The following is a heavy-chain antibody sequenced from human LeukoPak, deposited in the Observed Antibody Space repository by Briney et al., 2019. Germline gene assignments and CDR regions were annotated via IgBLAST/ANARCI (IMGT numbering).Heavy chain of an antibody. V-gene: IGHV3-30*04. CDR2: ISYDGSNK. Sequence: GGSLRLSCAASGFTFSSYAMHWVRQAPGKGLEWVAIISYDGSNKYYADSVKGRFTISRDNSKNTLYLQMNSLRAEDTALYYCARDSVLIAVAVRGAFDIWGQGTMVTVSS. D-gene: IGHD6-19*01. CDR3: ARDSVLIAVAVRGAFDI. CDR1: GFTFSSYA. J-gene: IGHJ3*02.